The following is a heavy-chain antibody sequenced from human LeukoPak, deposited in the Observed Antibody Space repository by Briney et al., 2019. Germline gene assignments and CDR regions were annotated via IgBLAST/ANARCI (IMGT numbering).Heavy chain of an antibody. CDR1: GFTFDDYA. CDR2: ISWNSGSI. CDR3: AKEYCSGGSCYDDAFDI. J-gene: IGHJ3*02. V-gene: IGHV3-9*01. D-gene: IGHD2-15*01. Sequence: GGSLRLSCAASGFTFDDYAMHWVRQAPGKGLEWVSGISWNSGSIGYADSVKGRFTISRDNAKNSLYLQMNSLRAEDTALYYCAKEYCSGGSCYDDAFDIWGQGTVVTVSS.